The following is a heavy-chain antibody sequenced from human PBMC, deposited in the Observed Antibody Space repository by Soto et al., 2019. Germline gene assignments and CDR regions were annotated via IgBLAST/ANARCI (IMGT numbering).Heavy chain of an antibody. CDR1: GYTFTSYY. CDR3: ARQEMAAPGPTVWLDP. Sequence: ASVKVSCKASGYTFTSYYMHWVRQAPGQGLEWMGIINPSGGSTSYAQKFQGRVTMTRDTSTSTVYMELSSLRSEDTAVYYCARQEMAAPGPTVWLDPCGQGTLVTLSS. CDR2: INPSGGST. V-gene: IGHV1-46*03. D-gene: IGHD6-19*01. J-gene: IGHJ5*02.